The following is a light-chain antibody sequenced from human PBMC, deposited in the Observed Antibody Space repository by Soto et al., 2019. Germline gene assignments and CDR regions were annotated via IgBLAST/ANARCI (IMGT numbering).Light chain of an antibody. V-gene: IGLV1-40*01. CDR3: KSYDSSLRGFYV. Sequence: QSVLTQPPSVSGAPGQRVTISCTGSSSKIGAGYDVHWYQQLPGTAPKLLIYGNSNRPSGFPDRFSGSKSATSASLAITGLKAGDEADYLCKSYDSSLRGFYVYGTGTKVTGL. CDR2: GNS. J-gene: IGLJ1*01. CDR1: SSKIGAGYD.